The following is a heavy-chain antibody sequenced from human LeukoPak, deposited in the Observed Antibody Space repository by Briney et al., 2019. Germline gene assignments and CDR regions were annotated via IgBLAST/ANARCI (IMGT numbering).Heavy chain of an antibody. V-gene: IGHV3-30*02. CDR2: IRYDGSNK. D-gene: IGHD6-6*01. CDR3: AKDQGRYSSSPSAGITDY. J-gene: IGHJ4*02. Sequence: GGSLRLSCAASGFTFSSYGMHWVRQAPGKGLEWVAFIRYDGSNKYYADSVKGRFTISRDNSKNTLYLQMNSLRAEDTAVYYCAKDQGRYSSSPSAGITDYWGQGTLVTVSS. CDR1: GFTFSSYG.